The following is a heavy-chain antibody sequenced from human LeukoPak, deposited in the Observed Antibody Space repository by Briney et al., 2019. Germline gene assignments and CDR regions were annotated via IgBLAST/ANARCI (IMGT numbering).Heavy chain of an antibody. D-gene: IGHD3-10*01. J-gene: IGHJ6*03. CDR3: ARLLQGSGTYLHHMDV. CDR1: RGSFSGYY. Sequence: SETLSLTCEIERGSFSGYYWSWVRQTPGKGLEWIGEINHSATTNYNPSLKSRVTLSVDTSKNQFSLKLSYVTAADTGVYYCARLLQGSGTYLHHMDVWGKGTTVTISS. CDR2: INHSATT. V-gene: IGHV4-34*01.